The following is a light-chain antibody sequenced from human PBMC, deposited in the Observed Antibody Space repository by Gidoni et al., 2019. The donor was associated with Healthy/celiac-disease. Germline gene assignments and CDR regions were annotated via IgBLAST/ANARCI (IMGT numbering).Light chain of an antibody. CDR3: QQYYSTPPT. CDR1: QSVLYSPNNKNY. CDR2: WAS. V-gene: IGKV4-1*01. Sequence: DIVMTQSPDSLAVSLGERATINCKSSQSVLYSPNNKNYLAWYQQKPGQPPKLLIYWASTRESGVPDRFSGSGSGTDFTLTISSLQAEDVAVYYCQQYYSTPPTFGQGTKVEIK. J-gene: IGKJ1*01.